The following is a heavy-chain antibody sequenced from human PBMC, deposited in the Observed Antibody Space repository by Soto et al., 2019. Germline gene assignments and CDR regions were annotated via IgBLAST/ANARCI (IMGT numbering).Heavy chain of an antibody. J-gene: IGHJ6*02. V-gene: IGHV3-33*01. D-gene: IGHD2-15*01. CDR1: GFTFNTYG. Sequence: QVQLVESGGGVAQPGGSLRLSCTTSGFTFNTYGMHWVRQAPGKGLEWVSIIWYDGSNKYYADSVKGRFTTSRDNSKNTLYLQMNSLRAEDTALYYCARADCTGAYCYSWPFNYGVDVWGQGTTVTVSS. CDR3: ARADCTGAYCYSWPFNYGVDV. CDR2: IWYDGSNK.